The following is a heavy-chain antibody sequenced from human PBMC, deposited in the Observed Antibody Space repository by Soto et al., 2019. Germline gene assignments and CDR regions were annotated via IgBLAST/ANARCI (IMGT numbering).Heavy chain of an antibody. CDR2: INHSGST. CDR1: GGTFSGYY. CDR3: ATAYRVATKNYYSYFGTDV. Sequence: SDTLSLTCAVYGGTFSGYYWSWIRQPPGKGLEWIGEINHSGSTNYNPPLKSRVTISVDTSKNQSSQKRSPLTAADTAVYYYATAYRVATKNYYSYFGTDVWRQGTTVTDSS. J-gene: IGHJ6*02. V-gene: IGHV4-34*01. D-gene: IGHD5-12*01.